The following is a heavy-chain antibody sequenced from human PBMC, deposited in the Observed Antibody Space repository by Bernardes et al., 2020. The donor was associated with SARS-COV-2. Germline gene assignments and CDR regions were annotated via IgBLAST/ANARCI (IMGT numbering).Heavy chain of an antibody. CDR3: ARDGVQRAYNYGFFY. D-gene: IGHD5-18*01. V-gene: IGHV3-30-3*01. CDR2: ILSDGSNK. J-gene: IGHJ4*02. CDR1: GFTLSSFS. Sequence: GGFLRLPCAASGFTLSSFSMHWVRPAPGKGLGWVAVILSDGSNKYYADSVKGRFTISRDNSKDTLYLQMNSLRAEDTAVYYCARDGVQRAYNYGFFYWGQGTLVTVSS.